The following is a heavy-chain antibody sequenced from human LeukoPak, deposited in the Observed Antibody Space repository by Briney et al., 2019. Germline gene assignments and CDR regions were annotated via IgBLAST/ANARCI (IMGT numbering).Heavy chain of an antibody. CDR1: GFTFSSYS. V-gene: IGHV3-48*01. CDR3: ARGLAVAGTWYFDY. J-gene: IGHJ4*02. Sequence: GGSLRLSCAASGFTFSSYSMNWVRQAPGKGLEWVSYISSTSSTIYYADPVKGRFTISRDNAKNSLYLQMNSLRAEDTAVYYCARGLAVAGTWYFDYWGQGTLVTVSS. D-gene: IGHD6-19*01. CDR2: ISSTSSTI.